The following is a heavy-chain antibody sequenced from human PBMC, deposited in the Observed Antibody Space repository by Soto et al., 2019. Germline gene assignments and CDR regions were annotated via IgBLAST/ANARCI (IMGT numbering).Heavy chain of an antibody. CDR2: IYYSGST. J-gene: IGHJ4*02. CDR1: GGSISSYY. Sequence: SETLSLTCTVSGGSISSYYWSWIRQPPGKGLEWIGYIYYSGSTNYNPSLKSRVTISVDTSKNQFSLKLSSVTAADTAVYYCARGLDAYSSSWYWFDYWGQGTLVTVSS. D-gene: IGHD6-13*01. V-gene: IGHV4-59*01. CDR3: ARGLDAYSSSWYWFDY.